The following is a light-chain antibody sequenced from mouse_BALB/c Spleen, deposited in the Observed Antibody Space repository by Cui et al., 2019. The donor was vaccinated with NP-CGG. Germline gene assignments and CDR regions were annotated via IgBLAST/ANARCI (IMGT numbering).Light chain of an antibody. V-gene: IGLV1*01. CDR2: GTN. J-gene: IGLJ1*01. Sequence: QAVVTRESALTTSPGETVTLTCRSSTGAVTTSNYANWVQEKPDHLFTGLIGGTNNRAPGVPARFSGSLIGDKAALTITGAQTEDEAIYFCALWYSNHWVFGGSTKLTVL. CDR1: TGAVTTSNY. CDR3: ALWYSNHWV.